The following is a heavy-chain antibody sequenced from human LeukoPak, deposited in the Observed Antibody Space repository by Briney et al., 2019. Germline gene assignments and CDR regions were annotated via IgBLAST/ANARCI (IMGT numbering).Heavy chain of an antibody. CDR2: ICYDGSNK. Sequence: PGRSLRLSCAASGFTFSSYPMHWVRQAPGKGLEWVTLICYDGSNKYYADSVKGRFTISRDISKNTLYLQMNSLRAEDTAVYYCARATWARSGLDYFDYWGQGTLVTVSS. CDR1: GFTFSSYP. CDR3: ARATWARSGLDYFDY. J-gene: IGHJ4*02. V-gene: IGHV3-30-3*01. D-gene: IGHD5-24*01.